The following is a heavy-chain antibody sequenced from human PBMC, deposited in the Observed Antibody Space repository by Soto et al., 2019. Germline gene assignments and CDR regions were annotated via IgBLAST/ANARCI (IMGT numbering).Heavy chain of an antibody. CDR1: GFTFSSYS. CDR2: ISSSSSTI. J-gene: IGHJ4*02. D-gene: IGHD2-15*01. Sequence: GGSLRLSCAASGFTFSSYSMNWVRQAPGKGLEWVSYISSSSSTIYYADSVKGRFTISRDNAKNSLYLQMNSLRAEDTAVNYFARYTYCSGGSCYSSPTYWGQGTLVTVSS. CDR3: ARYTYCSGGSCYSSPTY. V-gene: IGHV3-48*01.